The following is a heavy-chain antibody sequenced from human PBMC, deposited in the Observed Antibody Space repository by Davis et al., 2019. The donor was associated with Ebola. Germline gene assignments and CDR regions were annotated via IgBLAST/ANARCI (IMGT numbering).Heavy chain of an antibody. CDR2: ISSSSSYI. J-gene: IGHJ6*02. CDR1: GFTFSSYS. Sequence: GGSLRLSCAASGFTFSSYSMNWVRQAPGKGLEWVSSISSSSSYIYYADSVKGRFTISRDNAKNSLYLQMNSLRAEDTAVYYCARDSWDIVLVPAAMNYYYGMDVWGQGTTVTVSS. D-gene: IGHD2-2*01. V-gene: IGHV3-21*01. CDR3: ARDSWDIVLVPAAMNYYYGMDV.